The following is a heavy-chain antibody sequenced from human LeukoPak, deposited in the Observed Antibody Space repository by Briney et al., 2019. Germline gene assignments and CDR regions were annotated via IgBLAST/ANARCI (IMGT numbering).Heavy chain of an antibody. J-gene: IGHJ4*02. CDR3: ARMGSDY. CDR1: GDAISSGNY. V-gene: IGHV4-38-2*01. D-gene: IGHD3-16*01. CDR2: IHHSGYT. Sequence: PSETLSLTCVVCGDAISSGNYWGWIRQPPEKGLEWIGNIHHSGYTNYNPSLKSRVTISVDTSKNQFSLKMKSVTAADTAVYYCARMGSDYWGQGTLVTVSS.